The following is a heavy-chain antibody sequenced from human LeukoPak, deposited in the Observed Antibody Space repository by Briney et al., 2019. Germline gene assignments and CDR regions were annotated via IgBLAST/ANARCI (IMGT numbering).Heavy chain of an antibody. Sequence: GGSLRLSCAASGFTFSSYGMHWVRQAPGKGLEYVSAISRNGGTTDYAKSVKGRFTISRDNSKNTLYLQMNSLRAEDTAVYYCARAIQYRFDPWGQGTLVTVSS. CDR1: GFTFSSYG. D-gene: IGHD2/OR15-2a*01. CDR3: ARAIQYRFDP. V-gene: IGHV3-64*01. J-gene: IGHJ5*02. CDR2: ISRNGGTT.